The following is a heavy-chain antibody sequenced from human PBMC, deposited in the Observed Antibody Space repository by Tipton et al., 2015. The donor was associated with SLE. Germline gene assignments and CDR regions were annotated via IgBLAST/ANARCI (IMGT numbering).Heavy chain of an antibody. CDR1: GFTSSSYW. CDR3: ARGDFVGAAFVDAPDI. CDR2: IKPDGSEG. V-gene: IGHV3-7*01. D-gene: IGHD1-26*01. J-gene: IGHJ3*02. Sequence: SLRLSCAASGFTSSSYWMSWVCQAPGKGLEWVANIKPDGSEGFYVESVKGRFTISRDNAQDSLYLQMNSLRAEDTAVYYCARGDFVGAAFVDAPDIWGQGTVVTVSS.